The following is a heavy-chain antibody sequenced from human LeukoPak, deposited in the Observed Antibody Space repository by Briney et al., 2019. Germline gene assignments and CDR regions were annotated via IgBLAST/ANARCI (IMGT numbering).Heavy chain of an antibody. Sequence: SETLSLTCTVSGGSISSSSYYWGWIRQPPGKGLEWIGNIYYSGSTYYNPSLESRVTMSLDTSKNQFSLKLSSVTAADTAVYYCARVVTYYYDSSGYYWGQGTLVTVSS. D-gene: IGHD3-22*01. J-gene: IGHJ4*02. CDR3: ARVVTYYYDSSGYY. V-gene: IGHV4-39*07. CDR1: GGSISSSSYY. CDR2: IYYSGST.